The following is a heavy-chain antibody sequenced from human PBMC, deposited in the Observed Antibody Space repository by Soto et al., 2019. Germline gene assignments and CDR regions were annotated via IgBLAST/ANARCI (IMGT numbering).Heavy chain of an antibody. CDR2: IXSSGKX. CDR1: RGSITSSF. V-gene: IGHV4-59*08. Sequence: XXTLSLTCTVSRGSITSSFWNWVRQPPGXGLEWIGYIXSSGKXNCNHSLKSRAXMSVDTSXXQFSLKLSYVTAEDTAVYYCASHKVYGEYLFDYWGKGTLVTVYS. D-gene: IGHD4-17*01. J-gene: IGHJ4*02. CDR3: ASHKVYGEYLFDY.